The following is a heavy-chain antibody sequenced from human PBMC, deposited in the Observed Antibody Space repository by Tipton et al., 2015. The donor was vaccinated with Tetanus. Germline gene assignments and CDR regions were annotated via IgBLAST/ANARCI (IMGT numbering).Heavy chain of an antibody. CDR3: ARERIRLIGEVIFRFFDV. CDR1: GSSMSSYY. J-gene: IGHJ2*01. V-gene: IGHV4-59*01. Sequence: GSLRLSCSVSGSSMSSYYWSWIRQTPGKRLEWIGKITYSRATNYNASLRSRVSMSLDTSTNQFSLRLTSATTADTAVYFCARERIRLIGEVIFRFFDVWGRGTLVTVSS. D-gene: IGHD3-3*02. CDR2: ITYSRAT.